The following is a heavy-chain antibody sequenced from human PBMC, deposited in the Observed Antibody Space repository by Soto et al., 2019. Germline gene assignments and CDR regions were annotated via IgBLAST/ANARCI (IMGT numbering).Heavy chain of an antibody. J-gene: IGHJ6*02. V-gene: IGHV1-69*01. CDR3: ASAEDTAMVTDYYYGMDV. D-gene: IGHD5-18*01. CDR1: GGTFSSYA. CDR2: IIPIFGTA. Sequence: QVQLVQSGAEVKKPGSSVKVSCKASGGTFSSYAISWVRQAPGQGLEWMGGIIPIFGTANYAQKFQGRVTITADESTSTAYMELSSLRSKDTAVYYCASAEDTAMVTDYYYGMDVWGQGTTVTVSS.